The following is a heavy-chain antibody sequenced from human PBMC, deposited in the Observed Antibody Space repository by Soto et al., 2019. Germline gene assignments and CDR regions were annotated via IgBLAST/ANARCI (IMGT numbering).Heavy chain of an antibody. J-gene: IGHJ4*02. V-gene: IGHV5-51*01. D-gene: IGHD5-12*01. CDR2: IYPGDSDT. CDR3: ARPRDGYTYPLVY. Sequence: ESLELSCKGSGYSVTSYWIDWVRQMPGKGLEWMGIIYPGDSDTSYSPSFQGQVTISADKSISTAYLQWSSLKASDTAMYYCARPRDGYTYPLVYWCQGTLVTVSS. CDR1: GYSVTSYW.